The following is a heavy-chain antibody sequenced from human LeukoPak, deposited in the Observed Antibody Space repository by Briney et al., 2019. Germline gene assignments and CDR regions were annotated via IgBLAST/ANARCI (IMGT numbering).Heavy chain of an antibody. CDR2: IYTSGST. CDR1: GGSISSYY. CDR3: ARDDFWSGYFSFGMDV. V-gene: IGHV4-4*07. J-gene: IGHJ6*02. Sequence: PSETLSLTCTVSGGSISSYYWSWIRQPAGKGLEWIGRIYTSGSTNYNPSLKSRVTMSVDTSKNQFSLKLSSVTAADTAVYYCARDDFWSGYFSFGMDVWGQGTTVTVSS. D-gene: IGHD3-3*01.